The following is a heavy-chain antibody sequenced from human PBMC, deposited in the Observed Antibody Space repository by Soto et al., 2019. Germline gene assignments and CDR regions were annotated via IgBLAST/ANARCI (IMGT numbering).Heavy chain of an antibody. CDR3: ARRDCSGGSCLDYYYYGMDV. D-gene: IGHD2-15*01. CDR2: IYPGDPDT. J-gene: IGHJ6*02. CDR1: GYSFTSYS. Sequence: GESLKISCKGSGYSFTSYSIGWVRQMPGKGLEWMGSIYPGDPDTRYSPSFQGQVTISADKSISTAYLQWSSLKASDTAMYYCARRDCSGGSCLDYYYYGMDVWSQGTTVTGSS. V-gene: IGHV5-51*01.